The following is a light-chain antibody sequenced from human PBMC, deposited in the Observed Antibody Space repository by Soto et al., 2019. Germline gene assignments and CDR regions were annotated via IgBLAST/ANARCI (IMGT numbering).Light chain of an antibody. V-gene: IGKV3-15*01. CDR3: QQYNRWPT. Sequence: EVVLTQSPATLSVSPGERATLSCRAGQSVNNKLAWYQQTPGQPPRLLIYDASTRATGVPGRFSGSGSGTEFTLTISSLQAEDVAVYYCQQYNRWPTFGQGTKLEIK. J-gene: IGKJ2*01. CDR1: QSVNNK. CDR2: DAS.